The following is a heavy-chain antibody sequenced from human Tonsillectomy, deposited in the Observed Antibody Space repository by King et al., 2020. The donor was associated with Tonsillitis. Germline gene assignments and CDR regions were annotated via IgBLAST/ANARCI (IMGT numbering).Heavy chain of an antibody. CDR3: AKMRWELTSGYIDL. CDR2: ISTSDAYT. CDR1: AFTLSSYA. Sequence: DVQLVESGGGLVQPGGSLRLSCTTSAFTLSSYALSWVRQAPGKGLEWVSGISTSDAYTYYADAVKGRFTISRDISKNTLYLQMSSLGVEDTAVYSCAKMRWELTSGYIDLWGRGTLVTVSS. D-gene: IGHD4-23*01. V-gene: IGHV3-23*04. J-gene: IGHJ2*01.